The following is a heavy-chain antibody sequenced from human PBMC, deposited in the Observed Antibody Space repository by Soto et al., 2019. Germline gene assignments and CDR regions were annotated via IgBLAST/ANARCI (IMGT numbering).Heavy chain of an antibody. D-gene: IGHD3-10*01. CDR1: GFILSSYA. CDR2: TLHDESIS. J-gene: IGHJ6*02. V-gene: IGHV3-30*18. CDR3: AKEPIYFGPGSSLSYYYYGLDV. Sequence: GESLKISCAAAGFILSSYAMHWVRQDPGKGLEWVTLTLHDESISYYTESVKGRFTISRDMSKNTLYLQMNSLRPEDTAIYYCAKEPIYFGPGSSLSYYYYGLDVWGQGTTVTV.